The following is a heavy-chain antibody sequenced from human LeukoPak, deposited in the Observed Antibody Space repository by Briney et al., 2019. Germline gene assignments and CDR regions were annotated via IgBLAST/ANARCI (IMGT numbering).Heavy chain of an antibody. V-gene: IGHV1-69*05. D-gene: IGHD3-22*01. CDR1: GGTFSSYA. CDR3: ARGYYDSSGYYYYYY. CDR2: IIPIFGTA. Sequence: ASVKVSCKASGGTFSSYAISWVRQAPGQGLEWMGGIIPIFGTANYAQKLQGRVTMTTDTSTSTAYMELRSLRSDDTAVYYCARGYYDSSGYYYYYYWGQGTLVTVSS. J-gene: IGHJ4*02.